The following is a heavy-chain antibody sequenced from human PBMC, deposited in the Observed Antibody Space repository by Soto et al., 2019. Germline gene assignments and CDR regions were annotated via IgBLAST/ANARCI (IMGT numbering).Heavy chain of an antibody. D-gene: IGHD5-12*01. Sequence: EVQLVESGGGLVKPGGSLRLSCAASGFTFSDCSMDWVRQAPGKGLEWVSSISSSSSYIYYADSVKGRFTMSRDNAKNSLFLQMNSLSVEDTAVYYCARGVATPSDAFDLWRQGRWSPSLQ. CDR3: ARGVATPSDAFDL. CDR1: GFTFSDCS. J-gene: IGHJ3*01. CDR2: ISSSSSYI. V-gene: IGHV3-21*01.